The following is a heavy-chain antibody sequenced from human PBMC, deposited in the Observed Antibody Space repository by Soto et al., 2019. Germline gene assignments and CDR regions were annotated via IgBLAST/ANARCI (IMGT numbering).Heavy chain of an antibody. V-gene: IGHV3-66*01. CDR1: GFTISNNY. D-gene: IGHD3-16*01. J-gene: IGHJ6*02. CDR3: ARDLDSTSHYGMDV. Sequence: EVQLVESGGGLVQPGGSLIVSCAASGFTISNNYMSWVRQAPGKGLEWVSVIYSGGSTYYADSVKGRFTISRDNSKNTLYLQMNSLRAEDTGVYYCARDLDSTSHYGMDVWGQGTTVTVSS. CDR2: IYSGGST.